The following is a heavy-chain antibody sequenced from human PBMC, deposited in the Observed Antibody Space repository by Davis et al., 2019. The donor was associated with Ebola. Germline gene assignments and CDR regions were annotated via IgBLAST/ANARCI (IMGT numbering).Heavy chain of an antibody. CDR1: GYTFTSYA. CDR3: ARGALYGDNTDFDY. Sequence: ASVKVSCKASGYTFTSYAMHWVRQAPGQRLEWMGWINAGNGNTKYSQKFQGRVTITRDTSASTAYMELSRLRSDDTAVYYCARGALYGDNTDFDYWGQGTLVTVSS. J-gene: IGHJ4*02. CDR2: INAGNGNT. D-gene: IGHD4-17*01. V-gene: IGHV1-3*01.